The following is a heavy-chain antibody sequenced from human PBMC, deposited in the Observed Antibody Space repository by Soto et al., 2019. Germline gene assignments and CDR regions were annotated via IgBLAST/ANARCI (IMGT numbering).Heavy chain of an antibody. V-gene: IGHV3-23*01. J-gene: IGHJ4*02. CDR3: VKVRGGFYTYYFDY. CDR2: ISGSGVST. CDR1: GFIFSSYA. D-gene: IGHD3-10*01. Sequence: LRLSCAASGFIFSSYAMNWVRQTPGKGLEWVSGISGSGVSTYYADSVKGRFSISRDNSKNTLYLQMTSLRAEDTAIYYCVKVRGGFYTYYFDYWGQGTLVTVSS.